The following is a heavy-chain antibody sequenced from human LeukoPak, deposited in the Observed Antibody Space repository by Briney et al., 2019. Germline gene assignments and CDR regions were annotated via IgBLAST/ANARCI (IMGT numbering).Heavy chain of an antibody. CDR2: ISAYNGHT. CDR1: GYTFTSYY. V-gene: IGHV1-18*04. J-gene: IGHJ4*02. CDR3: ARDCRGGSCYHAY. D-gene: IGHD2-15*01. Sequence: ASVKVSCKASGYTFTSYYMHWVRQAPGQGLEWMGWISAYNGHTNYAQKLQGRVTMTTDTSTSTAYMELRSLRSDDTAVYYCARDCRGGSCYHAYWGQGTLVTVSS.